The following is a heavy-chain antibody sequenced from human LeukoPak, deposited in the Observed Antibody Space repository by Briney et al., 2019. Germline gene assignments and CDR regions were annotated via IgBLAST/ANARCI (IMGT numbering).Heavy chain of an antibody. Sequence: ASVKVSCKSSGYTFTGYYIHWVRQAPGRGLEWMGWINPNSGGTNYAQKFQGRVTMTRDTSISTDYMELSRLRSDDTAVYYCARADWNYGIDYWGQGTLVTVSS. CDR1: GYTFTGYY. CDR3: ARADWNYGIDY. CDR2: INPNSGGT. V-gene: IGHV1-2*02. J-gene: IGHJ4*02. D-gene: IGHD1-7*01.